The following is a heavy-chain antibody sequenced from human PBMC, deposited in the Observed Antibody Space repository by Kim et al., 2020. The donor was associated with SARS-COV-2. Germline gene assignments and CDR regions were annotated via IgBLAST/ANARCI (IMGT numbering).Heavy chain of an antibody. CDR1: GFTFSSYS. Sequence: GGSLRLSCAASGFTFSSYSMNWVRQAPGKGLEWVSSISSSSSYIYYADSVKGRFTISRDNAKNSLYLQMNSLRAEDTAVYYCARGQIYYDFWSGPSPYGMDVWGQRDTVTV. V-gene: IGHV3-21*01. CDR3: ARGQIYYDFWSGPSPYGMDV. D-gene: IGHD3-3*01. CDR2: ISSSSSYI. J-gene: IGHJ6*02.